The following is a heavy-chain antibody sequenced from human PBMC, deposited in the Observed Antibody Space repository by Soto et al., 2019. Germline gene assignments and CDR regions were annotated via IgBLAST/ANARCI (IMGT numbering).Heavy chain of an antibody. J-gene: IGHJ4*02. CDR2: ISGSGGST. V-gene: IGHV3-23*01. CDR3: ARDRAIATPAWYFDY. D-gene: IGHD1-26*01. Sequence: PGGSLRLSCAASGFTFSSYAMSWVRQAPGKGLEWVSAISGSGGSTYYADSVKGLFTISRDNSKNTLYLQMNSLRAEDTAVYYCARDRAIATPAWYFDYWGQGTLVTVSS. CDR1: GFTFSSYA.